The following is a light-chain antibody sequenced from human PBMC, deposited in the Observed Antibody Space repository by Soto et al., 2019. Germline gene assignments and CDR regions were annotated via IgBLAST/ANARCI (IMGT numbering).Light chain of an antibody. V-gene: IGKV3-20*01. CDR2: GAS. CDR3: QQYGSSPPYT. CDR1: HSVSSSY. J-gene: IGKJ2*01. Sequence: EIVLTQSPGTLSLSPGERATLSCRASHSVSSSYLAWYQQNPGQAPRLLIYGASSRATGIPDRFSGSGSGTDFTLTISRLEPEDFVVYYCQQYGSSPPYTFGQGTKLEIK.